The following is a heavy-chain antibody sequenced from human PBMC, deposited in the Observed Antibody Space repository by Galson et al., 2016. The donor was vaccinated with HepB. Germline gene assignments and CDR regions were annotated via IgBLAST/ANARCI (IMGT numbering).Heavy chain of an antibody. Sequence: SETLSLTCDVSGYSIRSGYYWGWIRQPPGKGLEWIGSIFHSGTTYYNPSLRSRVTISVDTSKDQFSLKVTSVTAADTAVYYCARSRGYSYGYRVEYWGQGTLVTVSS. CDR3: ARSRGYSYGYRVEY. J-gene: IGHJ4*02. V-gene: IGHV4-38-2*01. CDR2: IFHSGTT. D-gene: IGHD5-18*01. CDR1: GYSIRSGYY.